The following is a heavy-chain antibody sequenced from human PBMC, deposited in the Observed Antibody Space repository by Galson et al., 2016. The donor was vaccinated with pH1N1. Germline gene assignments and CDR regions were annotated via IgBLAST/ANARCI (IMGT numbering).Heavy chain of an antibody. CDR3: ARGRAKGGAGAGSSPYYFDF. D-gene: IGHD6-13*01. J-gene: IGHJ4*02. CDR2: IHYNGNT. Sequence: LSLTCSVSGGSIRSSSYYWGWIRQPPGKGLEWIATIHYNGNTYHNPSLKSRVTMSVDTSKIQFSLQLSSVTAADTAVYYCARGRAKGGAGAGSSPYYFDFWGLGTRVTVSS. V-gene: IGHV4-39*01. CDR1: GGSIRSSSYY.